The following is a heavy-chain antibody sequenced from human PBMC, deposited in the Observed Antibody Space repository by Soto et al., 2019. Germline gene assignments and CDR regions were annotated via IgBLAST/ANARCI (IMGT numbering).Heavy chain of an antibody. CDR1: GYSFISHW. D-gene: IGHD3-22*01. CDR2: IYPGDSDT. CDR3: ARDRLRGYDNSGFYS. V-gene: IGHV5-51*01. J-gene: IGHJ4*02. Sequence: PGESLKISCKGSGYSFISHWIAWVRQVPGKGLEWMGVIYPGDSDTRYTPSFQGQVTISATSTNTIYMELRSLKSDDTAIYYCARDRLRGYDNSGFYSWGQGTLVTVSS.